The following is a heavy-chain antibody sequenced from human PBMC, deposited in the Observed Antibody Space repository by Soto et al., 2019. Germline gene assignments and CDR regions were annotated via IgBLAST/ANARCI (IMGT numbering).Heavy chain of an antibody. D-gene: IGHD1-26*01. CDR2: ISDSAERI. CDR1: GGTIGDNA. CDR3: VTLALGKFDD. V-gene: IGHV3-23*01. J-gene: IGHJ4*02. Sequence: GGSRSDWWGAAGGTIGDNARSWVRQAPGEGLEWVSAISDSAERIFYVDSVKGRFTISRDNSKNKLYLQMDSLRAEDTAAYYCVTLALGKFDDWGQGNLVTVSS.